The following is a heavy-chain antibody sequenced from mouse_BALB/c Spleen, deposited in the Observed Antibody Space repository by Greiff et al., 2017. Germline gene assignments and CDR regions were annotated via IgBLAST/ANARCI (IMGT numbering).Heavy chain of an antibody. J-gene: IGHJ4*01. V-gene: IGHV5-17*02. CDR2: ISSGSSTI. CDR1: GFTFSSFG. Sequence: DVKLVESGGGLVQPGGSRKLSCAASGFTFSSFGMHWVRQAPEKGLEWVAYISSGSSTIYYADTVKGRFTISRDNPKNTLFLQMTSLRSEDTAMYYCARKKYGNYESAMDYWGQGTSVTVSS. D-gene: IGHD2-10*02. CDR3: ARKKYGNYESAMDY.